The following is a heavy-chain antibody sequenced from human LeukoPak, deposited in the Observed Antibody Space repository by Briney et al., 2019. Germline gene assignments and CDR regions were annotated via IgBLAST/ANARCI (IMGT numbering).Heavy chain of an antibody. CDR2: ISPGGGTT. V-gene: IGHV3-23*01. CDR1: GFAFGSEA. Sequence: GGSLRLSCAVSGFAFGSEAMSWVRQSPARGLEWVASISPGGGTTYYADYVKGRFTISRDNSKNSLFVQMNSLRAEDTAVYYCAREERWYYYGSGSYYIPSYFDYWGQGTLVTVSS. CDR3: AREERWYYYGSGSYYIPSYFDY. J-gene: IGHJ4*02. D-gene: IGHD3-10*01.